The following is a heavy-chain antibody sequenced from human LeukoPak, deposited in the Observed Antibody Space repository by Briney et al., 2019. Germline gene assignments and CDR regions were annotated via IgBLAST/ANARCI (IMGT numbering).Heavy chain of an antibody. D-gene: IGHD3-9*01. V-gene: IGHV3-21*01. CDR2: ISSSSSYI. CDR1: GFTFSSYS. J-gene: IGHJ6*02. CDR3: ARDARYNIDV. Sequence: GGSLRLSCAASGFTFSSYSMNWVRQAPGKGLEWVSSISSSSSYIHYADSVKGRFTISRDNAKNSLYLQMNSLRADDTAVYYCARDARYNIDVWGQGTTVTVSS.